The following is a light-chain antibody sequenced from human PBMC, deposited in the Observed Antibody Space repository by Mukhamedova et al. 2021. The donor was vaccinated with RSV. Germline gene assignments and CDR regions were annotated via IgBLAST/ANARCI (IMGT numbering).Light chain of an antibody. Sequence: ASQSVSSNLAWYQQKPGQAPRLLIYGASTRATGIPARFSGSGSGTEFTLTISSMQSEDFAVYYCQQYNNWLPKWTFGQGTKVEI. CDR2: GAS. V-gene: IGKV3-15*01. J-gene: IGKJ1*01. CDR1: QSVSSN. CDR3: QQYNNWLPKWT.